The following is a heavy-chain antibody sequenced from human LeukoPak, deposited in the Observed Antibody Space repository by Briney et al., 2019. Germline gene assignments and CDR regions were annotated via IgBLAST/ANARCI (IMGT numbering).Heavy chain of an antibody. V-gene: IGHV4-4*02. J-gene: IGHJ4*02. D-gene: IGHD3-3*01. Sequence: PSGTLSLTCGVSGGSVTSTNWWTWVRQPPGKGLEWIGEVHLDGRTDYNPSLKSRLTMSVDLSENHISLKLTSVTAADTAVYYCAREGGFYRPLDYSGQGTLVTVSS. CDR1: GGSVTSTNW. CDR3: AREGGFYRPLDY. CDR2: VHLDGRT.